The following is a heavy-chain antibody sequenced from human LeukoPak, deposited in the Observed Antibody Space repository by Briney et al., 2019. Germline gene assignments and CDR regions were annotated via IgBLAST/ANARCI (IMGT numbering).Heavy chain of an antibody. D-gene: IGHD6-19*01. CDR3: AKTRVAGYYFDY. J-gene: IGHJ4*02. Sequence: PGGSLRLSCAASRFTFSSYAMSWVRQAPGKGLEWVSVISGSGGATYYADSVKGRFTISRDNPKNTLYLQMNSLRAEDTAVYYCAKTRVAGYYFDYWGQGTLVTVSS. CDR2: ISGSGGAT. CDR1: RFTFSSYA. V-gene: IGHV3-23*01.